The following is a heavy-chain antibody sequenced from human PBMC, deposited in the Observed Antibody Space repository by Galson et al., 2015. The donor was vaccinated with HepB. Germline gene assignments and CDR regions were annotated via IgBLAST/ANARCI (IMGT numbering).Heavy chain of an antibody. CDR3: ARGGLLLDY. D-gene: IGHD1-26*01. J-gene: IGHJ4*02. Sequence: SLRLSCAASGFTFSSYAMHWVRQAPGKGLEWVAVISYDGSNKYYADSVKGRFTISRDNSKNTLYLQMNSLRAEDTAVYYCARGGLLLDYWGQGTLVTVSS. CDR1: GFTFSSYA. V-gene: IGHV3-30*04. CDR2: ISYDGSNK.